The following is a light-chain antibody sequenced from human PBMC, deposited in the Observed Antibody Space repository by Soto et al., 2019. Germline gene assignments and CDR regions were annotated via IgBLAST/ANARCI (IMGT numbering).Light chain of an antibody. CDR1: QSLLYNNTYNY. Sequence: IVMTQPPLTLPVTAGEPASISCRSSQSLLYNNTYNYLDWYVQKPGQSPQLLIYFGSNRAPGVPDRFSGSGSGTDFTLKINRVEAEDVGTYYCMQALQRLTFGQGTRLEIK. V-gene: IGKV2-28*01. CDR2: FGS. CDR3: MQALQRLT. J-gene: IGKJ5*01.